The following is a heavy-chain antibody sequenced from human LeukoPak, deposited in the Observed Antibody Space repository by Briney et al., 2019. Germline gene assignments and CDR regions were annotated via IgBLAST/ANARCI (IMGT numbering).Heavy chain of an antibody. CDR2: INPNNGAA. J-gene: IGHJ5*02. D-gene: IGHD3-10*01. V-gene: IGHV1-2*06. Sequence: ASVKVSCKPSGNSFAGYFIHWVRQAPGQGLEWMGRINPNNGAAKYARKFEGRVDMTRDLSIKTAYMELTRLKFDGTAVYYCARDWAYASGSPYNWFDPWGQGTLVTVSS. CDR1: GNSFAGYF. CDR3: ARDWAYASGSPYNWFDP.